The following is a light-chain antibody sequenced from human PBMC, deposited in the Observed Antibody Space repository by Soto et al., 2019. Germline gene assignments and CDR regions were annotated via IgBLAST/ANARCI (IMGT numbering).Light chain of an antibody. V-gene: IGKV3-15*01. CDR1: QTIDNT. J-gene: IGKJ2*01. Sequence: EIVMAPSPATLSPSPGERAKPSCRASQTIDNTLAWYQRKPGQAPRLLIYDASTRATGVPARFSGSGSGTDFTLTISSLQSEDFAVYYCQHYNYWPYTFGQGTKVDIK. CDR3: QHYNYWPYT. CDR2: DAS.